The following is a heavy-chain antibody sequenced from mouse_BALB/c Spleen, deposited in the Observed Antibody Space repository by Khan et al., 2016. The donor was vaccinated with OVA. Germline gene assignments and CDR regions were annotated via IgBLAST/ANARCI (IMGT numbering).Heavy chain of an antibody. J-gene: IGHJ3*01. CDR2: ISSGGSYT. CDR1: GFTFSTYG. V-gene: IGHV5-6*01. Sequence: EVQLEESGGDLVKPGGSLKLSCAASGFTFSTYGMPWVRQTPDKRLEWVATISSGGSYTYYPDNVKGRSTISRDNANKTLYLQMSSLTSEDTAFFYCTRLAYYYNSEGFAYWGQGTLVTVSA. D-gene: IGHD1-1*01. CDR3: TRLAYYYNSEGFAY.